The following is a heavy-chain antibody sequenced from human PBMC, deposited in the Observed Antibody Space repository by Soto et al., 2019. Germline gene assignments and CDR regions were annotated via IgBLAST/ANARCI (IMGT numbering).Heavy chain of an antibody. V-gene: IGHV3-53*01. CDR2: IYSGGST. Sequence: EVQLVESGGGLIQPGGSLRLSCAASGFTFSSNDMNWVRQAPGKGLEWVSLIYSGGSTYYADSVNGRFTISRDNSKNTLYLQMSSLRAEDTAGYYLATRPFFPRAPWGQGTMVTVSS. D-gene: IGHD5-12*01. CDR1: GFTFSSND. J-gene: IGHJ3*01. CDR3: ATRPFFPRAP.